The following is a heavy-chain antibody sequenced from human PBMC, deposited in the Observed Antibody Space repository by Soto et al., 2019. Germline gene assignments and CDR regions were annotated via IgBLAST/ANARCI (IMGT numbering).Heavy chain of an antibody. CDR3: ARGGLRNAFDI. CDR1: GGSISSYY. CDR2: IYYSGST. Sequence: SETLSLTCPVSGGSISSYYWSWIRQPPGKGLEWIGYIYYSGSTNYNPSLKSRVTISVDTSKNQFSLKLSSVTAADTAVYYCARGGLRNAFDIWGQGTMVTVSS. J-gene: IGHJ3*02. V-gene: IGHV4-59*01. D-gene: IGHD4-17*01.